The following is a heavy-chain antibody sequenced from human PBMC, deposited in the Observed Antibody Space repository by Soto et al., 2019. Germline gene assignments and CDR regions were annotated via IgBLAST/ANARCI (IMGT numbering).Heavy chain of an antibody. CDR2: IIPIFGTA. Sequence: QVQLVQSGAEVRKPGSSVKVSCKASGGTFSRHAISWVRQAPGQGLEWMGGIIPIFGTANHAQKFQGRVTIIADESTRTGYMELSSLRSEDTAMYYCARGWGYDSNDYYYAYLGQGTLVIVSS. J-gene: IGHJ4*02. CDR1: GGTFSRHA. D-gene: IGHD3-22*01. V-gene: IGHV1-69*01. CDR3: ARGWGYDSNDYYYAY.